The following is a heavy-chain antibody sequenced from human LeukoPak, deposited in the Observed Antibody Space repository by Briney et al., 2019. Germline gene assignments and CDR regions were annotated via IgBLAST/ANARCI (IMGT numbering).Heavy chain of an antibody. CDR2: IRYDGSNK. CDR3: AKERRHDFWRDLDY. V-gene: IGHV3-30*02. Sequence: PGGSLRLSCAASGFTFSSYGMHWVRQAPGKGLEWVAFIRYDGSNKYYADSVKGRFTISRDNSKNTLYLQMNSLRAEDTAVYYCAKERRHDFWRDLDYWAREPWSPSPQ. D-gene: IGHD3-3*01. CDR1: GFTFSSYG. J-gene: IGHJ4*02.